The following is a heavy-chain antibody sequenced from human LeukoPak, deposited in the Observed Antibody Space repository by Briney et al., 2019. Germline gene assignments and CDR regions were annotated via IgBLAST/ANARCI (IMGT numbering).Heavy chain of an antibody. J-gene: IGHJ6*04. D-gene: IGHD6-25*01. CDR1: GFTFSSYA. Sequence: PGRSLRLSYAASGFTFSSYAMHLVRQAPGNVLDSGAVISYDGSNKYYADSVKGRFTISRDNSKNTLYLQMNSLRAEDTAVYYCARERLPDYYYYGMDVWGKGTTVTVSS. CDR2: ISYDGSNK. CDR3: ARERLPDYYYYGMDV. V-gene: IGHV3-30*04.